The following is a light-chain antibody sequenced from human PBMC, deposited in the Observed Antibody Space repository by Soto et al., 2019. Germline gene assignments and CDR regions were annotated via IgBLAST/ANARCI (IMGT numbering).Light chain of an antibody. CDR2: GAS. Sequence: EIVMTQSPATLSVSPGERATLSCRAIQSVSRDLAWYQHKPGQAPRLLIYGASTRATGIPARFSGSGSGTEFTLTISSLQSEDFAVYYCQQYNNWPRGTFGQGTKVDIK. V-gene: IGKV3D-15*01. J-gene: IGKJ2*01. CDR3: QQYNNWPRGT. CDR1: QSVSRD.